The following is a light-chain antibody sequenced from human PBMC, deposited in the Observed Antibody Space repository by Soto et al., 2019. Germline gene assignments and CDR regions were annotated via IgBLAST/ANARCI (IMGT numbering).Light chain of an antibody. CDR2: GAS. J-gene: IGKJ2*01. CDR3: QKYTFWTYT. CDR1: QSVSSTF. Sequence: EIVLTQSPGTLSLSPGERATLSCRASQSVSSTFLAWYQQKPGQAPRLLIYGASSSATGIPDRFSGSGSGTAFTLTISRLEPEDFAVYYCQKYTFWTYTFGQGTKLEIK. V-gene: IGKV3-20*01.